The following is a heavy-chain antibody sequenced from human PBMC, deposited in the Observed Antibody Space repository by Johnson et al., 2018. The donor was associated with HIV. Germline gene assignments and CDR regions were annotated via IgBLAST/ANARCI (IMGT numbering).Heavy chain of an antibody. J-gene: IGHJ3*02. D-gene: IGHD6-13*01. V-gene: IGHV3-7*03. CDR3: ARDRGAIAAAVNDAFDI. Sequence: VQLVESGGGLVQHGGSLRLSCAASGFTFSSYWMTWVRQAPGKGLEWVANIKQDGSERYYVDSLKGRFTISRDNAKNSLYLQMNSLRAEDTALYYCARDRGAIAAAVNDAFDIWGQGTMVTVSS. CDR2: IKQDGSER. CDR1: GFTFSSYW.